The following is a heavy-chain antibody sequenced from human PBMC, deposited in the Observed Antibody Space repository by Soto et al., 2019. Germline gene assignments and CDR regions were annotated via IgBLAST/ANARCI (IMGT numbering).Heavy chain of an antibody. V-gene: IGHV3-30*18. CDR3: VKDQSSGWYVY. Sequence: PGGSLRLSCEASGFTFSSYDMHWVRQAPGKGLEWVAVISYDGGNKYYGESVKGRFTISRDNSKNTVHLQMNSLRAEDTAVYYCVKDQSSGWYVYWGQGILVTVSS. J-gene: IGHJ4*02. CDR1: GFTFSSYD. D-gene: IGHD6-19*01. CDR2: ISYDGGNK.